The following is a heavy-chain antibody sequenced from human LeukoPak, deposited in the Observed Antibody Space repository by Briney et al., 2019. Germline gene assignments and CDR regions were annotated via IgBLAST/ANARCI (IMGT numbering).Heavy chain of an antibody. CDR1: GFTFTNAC. D-gene: IGHD5-18*01. V-gene: IGHV3-15*01. Sequence: GGTLRLSCKGSGFTFTNACMSWVRLAPGKGLEWVGHIKSQTDGGTTDYAAPVKGRFTISRDDSKNTLYLQLNSLKTEDTAVYYCTTGTWIQLWLADYWGQGTLVTVSS. CDR2: IKSQTDGGTT. CDR3: TTGTWIQLWLADY. J-gene: IGHJ4*02.